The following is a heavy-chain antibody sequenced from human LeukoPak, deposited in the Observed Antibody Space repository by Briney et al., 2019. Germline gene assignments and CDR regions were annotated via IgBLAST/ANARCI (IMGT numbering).Heavy chain of an antibody. Sequence: GASVRVSCKASGYTFTSYYLHWVRQAPGQGLEWMGVINPISGSTSYAQKFQGRVTMTRDTSTSTVYMELSSLRSEDTAVFYCARGRDGYNYAAFDIWGQGTMVTVSS. V-gene: IGHV1-46*01. CDR1: GYTFTSYY. D-gene: IGHD5-24*01. J-gene: IGHJ3*02. CDR2: INPISGST. CDR3: ARGRDGYNYAAFDI.